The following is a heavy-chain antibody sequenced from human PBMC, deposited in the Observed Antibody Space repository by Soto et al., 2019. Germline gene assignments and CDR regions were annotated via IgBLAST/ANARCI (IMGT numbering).Heavy chain of an antibody. CDR1: GGSFSNCV. D-gene: IGHD5-12*01. J-gene: IGHJ4*02. V-gene: IGHV1-69*01. CDR2: IIPNFGTT. CDR3: ARDVGGEATIRY. Sequence: QVQLVQSGAEVKKPGSSVKVSCKASGGSFSNCVISWVRQAPGQGLEWMGGIIPNFGTTNYAQKFQGKVTITADETTRTAYLERSGLTSEDTSVYYCARDVGGEATIRYWGQGTLVTVSS.